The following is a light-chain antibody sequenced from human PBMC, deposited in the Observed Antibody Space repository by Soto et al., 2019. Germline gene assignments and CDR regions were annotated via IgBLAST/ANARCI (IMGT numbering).Light chain of an antibody. CDR1: QDISNY. CDR2: AAS. CDR3: QQYDNLPFT. J-gene: IGKJ3*01. Sequence: DIQMTRSPSSLSASVGNSVTITCQASQDISNYLNWYQQKPGKAPKLLIYAASNLESGVPSRFSGSGSGTDFTFTISSLQPGDIATYYCQQYDNLPFTFGPGTKVDIK. V-gene: IGKV1-33*01.